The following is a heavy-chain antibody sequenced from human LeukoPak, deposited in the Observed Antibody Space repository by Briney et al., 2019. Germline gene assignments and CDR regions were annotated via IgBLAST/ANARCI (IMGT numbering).Heavy chain of an antibody. J-gene: IGHJ4*02. CDR2: ISGYNGNT. CDR1: GYTFTRYG. CDR3: ARDLTRITMVRGVSTRCGY. D-gene: IGHD3-10*01. V-gene: IGHV1-18*01. Sequence: GASVKVSCKASGYTFTRYGISWVRQAPGQGLEWMGWISGYNGNTNHAQKLQGRVTMTTDTSTSTAYMELRSLRSDDTAVYYCARDLTRITMVRGVSTRCGYWGQGTLVTVSS.